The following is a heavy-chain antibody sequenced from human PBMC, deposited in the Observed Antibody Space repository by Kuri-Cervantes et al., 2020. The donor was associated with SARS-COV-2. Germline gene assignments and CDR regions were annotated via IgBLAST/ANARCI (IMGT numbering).Heavy chain of an antibody. D-gene: IGHD6-13*01. V-gene: IGHV3-23*01. CDR3: SLSSSSVYYYYMDV. CDR1: GFTFSSYG. J-gene: IGHJ6*03. CDR2: ISGSGGST. Sequence: GGSLRLSCAASGFTFSSYGMHWVRQAPGKGLEWVSAISGSGGSTYYADSVKGRFTISRDNSKNTLYLQMNSLRAEDTAVYYCSLSSSSVYYYYMDVWGKGTTVTVSS.